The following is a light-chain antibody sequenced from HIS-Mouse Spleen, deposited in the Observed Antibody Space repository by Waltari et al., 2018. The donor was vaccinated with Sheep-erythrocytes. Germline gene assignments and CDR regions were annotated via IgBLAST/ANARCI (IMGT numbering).Light chain of an antibody. V-gene: IGLV2-8*01. CDR2: EVS. Sequence: QSALTQPASVSGSPGQSITISCTGTRSDVGGYNYVPWYQQHPGKAPKLMIYEVSNRPSGVPDRFSGSKSGNTASLTVSGLQAEDEADYYCSSYAGSNNWVFGGGTKLTVL. J-gene: IGLJ3*02. CDR1: RSDVGGYNY. CDR3: SSYAGSNNWV.